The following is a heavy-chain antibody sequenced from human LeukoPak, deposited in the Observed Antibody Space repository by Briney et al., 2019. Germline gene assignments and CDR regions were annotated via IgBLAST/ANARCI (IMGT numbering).Heavy chain of an antibody. D-gene: IGHD3-22*01. J-gene: IGHJ3*02. CDR3: ARDQRARYYYDSSGYYPDAFDI. V-gene: IGHV3-21*01. Sequence: GGSLRLSCAASGFTFSSYSMNWVRQAPGKGLEWVSSISSSSSYIYYADSVKGRFTISRDNFKNTLYLQMNSLRAEDTAVYYCARDQRARYYYDSSGYYPDAFDIWGQGTMVTVSS. CDR2: ISSSSSYI. CDR1: GFTFSSYS.